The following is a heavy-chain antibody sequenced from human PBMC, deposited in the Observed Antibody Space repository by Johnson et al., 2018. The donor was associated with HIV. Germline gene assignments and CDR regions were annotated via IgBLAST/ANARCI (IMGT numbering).Heavy chain of an antibody. D-gene: IGHD1-26*01. Sequence: GSLRLSCVVSGFTLDDYGMSWVRQPPGKGLEWVSGINWNGDSTGYADSVRGRFTISRDSAKNSMYLQMNSLRAEDTAVYYCARVGWEQAFDIWGQGTVVTVSS. CDR3: ARVGWEQAFDI. J-gene: IGHJ3*02. CDR2: INWNGDST. V-gene: IGHV3-20*04. CDR1: GFTLDDYG.